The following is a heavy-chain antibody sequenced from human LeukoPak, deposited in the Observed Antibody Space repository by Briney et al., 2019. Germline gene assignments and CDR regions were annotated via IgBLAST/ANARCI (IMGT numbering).Heavy chain of an antibody. CDR1: GGSLSSHY. J-gene: IGHJ5*02. CDR3: ARHRDTVFPFDP. V-gene: IGHV4-59*08. Sequence: SETLSLTCTVSGGSLSSHYWSWIRQPPGKGLEYIGYIYTDGSTSYNPSLKSRVTILVDTSKNQFSLRLSSVTAADTAVYYCARHRDTVFPFDPWGQGTLVTVSS. D-gene: IGHD3-3*01. CDR2: IYTDGST.